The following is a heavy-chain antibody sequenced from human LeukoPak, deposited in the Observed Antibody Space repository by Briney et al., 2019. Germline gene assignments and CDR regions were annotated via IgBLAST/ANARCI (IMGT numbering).Heavy chain of an antibody. V-gene: IGHV4-4*02. CDR2: IYHNGNT. CDR3: ARGTAMANSPRGTPSVYGMDV. CDR1: GGTISSSNW. D-gene: IGHD5-18*01. J-gene: IGHJ6*02. Sequence: SETLSLTCDVSGGTISSSNWWSWVRQPPGKGLEWIGEIYHNGNTNYNLSLKSRVTISVDKSKNQFSLKLRSVTAADTAVYYCARGTAMANSPRGTPSVYGMDVWGQGTTVTVSS.